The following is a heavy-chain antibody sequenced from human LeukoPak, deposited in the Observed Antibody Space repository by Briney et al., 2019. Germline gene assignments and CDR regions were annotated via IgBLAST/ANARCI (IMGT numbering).Heavy chain of an antibody. CDR1: GYTLTELS. CDR2: FDPEDGET. CDR3: ATDPSWSVQLEPNYYYGMDV. J-gene: IGHJ6*02. Sequence: ASVKVFCKVSGYTLTELSMHWVRQAPGKGLEWMGGFDPEDGETIYAQKFQGRVTMTEDTYTDTAYMELSSLRSEDTAVYYCATDPSWSVQLEPNYYYGMDVWGQGTTVTVS. V-gene: IGHV1-24*01. D-gene: IGHD1-1*01.